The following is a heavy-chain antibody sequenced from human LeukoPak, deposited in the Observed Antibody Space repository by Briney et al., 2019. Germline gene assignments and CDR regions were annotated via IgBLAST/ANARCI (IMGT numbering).Heavy chain of an antibody. CDR1: GYTFTSYD. J-gene: IGHJ3*02. V-gene: IGHV1-8*03. CDR3: ARPRHYYDSSGPNAFDI. Sequence: GASVKVSCKASGYTFTSYDINWVRQATGQGLEWMGWMNPNSGNTGYAQKFQGRVTITRNTSISTAYMELSSLRSEDTAVYYCARPRHYYDSSGPNAFDIWGQGTMVAVS. D-gene: IGHD3-22*01. CDR2: MNPNSGNT.